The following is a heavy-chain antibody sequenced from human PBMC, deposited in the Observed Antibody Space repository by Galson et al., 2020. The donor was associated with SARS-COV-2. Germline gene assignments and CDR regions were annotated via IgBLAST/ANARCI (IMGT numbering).Heavy chain of an antibody. CDR1: GGSFSGYY. Sequence: SETLSLTCAVYGGSFSGYYWSWIRQPPGKGLEWIGEINHSGSTNYNPSLKSRVTISVDTSKNQFSLKLSSVTAADTAVYYCARGQTVTTFYYYYGMDVWGQGTTVTVSS. V-gene: IGHV4-34*01. CDR2: INHSGST. CDR3: ARGQTVTTFYYYYGMDV. J-gene: IGHJ6*02. D-gene: IGHD4-17*01.